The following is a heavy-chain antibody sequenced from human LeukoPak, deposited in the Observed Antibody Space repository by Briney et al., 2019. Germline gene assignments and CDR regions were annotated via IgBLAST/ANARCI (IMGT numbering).Heavy chain of an antibody. Sequence: PGGSLRLSCAASGFTLSDFWMSWVRQAPGKGLEWVANIDQDGSDKNYVGSVKGRFTISRDDAKNSLFLQMNSLRAEDTAVYYCARDSGADWGQGTLVTVSS. J-gene: IGHJ4*02. CDR2: IDQDGSDK. D-gene: IGHD4-17*01. CDR1: GFTLSDFW. CDR3: ARDSGAD. V-gene: IGHV3-7*03.